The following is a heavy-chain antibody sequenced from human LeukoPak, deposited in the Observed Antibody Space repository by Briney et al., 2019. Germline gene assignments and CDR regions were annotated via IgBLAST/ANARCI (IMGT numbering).Heavy chain of an antibody. CDR1: GFTFSSYG. D-gene: IGHD2-15*01. V-gene: IGHV3-30*03. CDR2: ISYDGSNK. CDR3: ARVGCTGGSCLAYNYYAMDV. J-gene: IGHJ6*02. Sequence: GGSLRLSCAASGFTFSSYGMHWVRQAPGKGLEWVAVISYDGSNKYYADSVKGRFTISRDKSKNTLYLQMNSLRAEERAVYYCARVGCTGGSCLAYNYYAMDVWGQGTTVTVSS.